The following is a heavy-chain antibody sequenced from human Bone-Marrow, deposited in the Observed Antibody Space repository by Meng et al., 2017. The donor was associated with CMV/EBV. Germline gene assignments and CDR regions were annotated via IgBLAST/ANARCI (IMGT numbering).Heavy chain of an antibody. CDR1: GYTFTSYG. Sequence: ASVKVSCKASGYTFTSYGISWVRQAPGQGLEWMGWISAYNGNTNYAQKPQGRVTMTTNTSTSNAYMELRSLRSDDTAVYYCARRITFFGVVDYWGQGTLVTVSS. CDR3: ARRITFFGVVDY. CDR2: ISAYNGNT. V-gene: IGHV1-18*01. J-gene: IGHJ4*02. D-gene: IGHD3-3*01.